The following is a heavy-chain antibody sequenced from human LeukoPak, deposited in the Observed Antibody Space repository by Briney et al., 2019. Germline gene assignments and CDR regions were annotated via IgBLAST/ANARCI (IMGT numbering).Heavy chain of an antibody. D-gene: IGHD3-3*01. Sequence: ASVKVSCKAFGYTFTNFGISWVRQAPGQGLEWTGSISAYNGNTNYAQKLQGRVTMTTDTSTSTAYMELRSLRSDDTAVYYCARGLPDDFWSGYLYYWGQGTLVTVSS. V-gene: IGHV1-18*01. CDR2: ISAYNGNT. CDR1: GYTFTNFG. J-gene: IGHJ4*02. CDR3: ARGLPDDFWSGYLYY.